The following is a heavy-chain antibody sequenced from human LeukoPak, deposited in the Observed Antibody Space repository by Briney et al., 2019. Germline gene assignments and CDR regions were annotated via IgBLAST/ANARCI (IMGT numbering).Heavy chain of an antibody. Sequence: SETLSLTCTVSGGSVSSGSYYWSWIRQPPGKGLGWIGYIYYSGSTNYNPSLKSRVTISVDTSKNRFSLKLSSVTAADTAVYYCARDPLYYYDSSGYPYGMDVWGKGTTVTVSS. CDR2: IYYSGST. D-gene: IGHD3-22*01. CDR3: ARDPLYYYDSSGYPYGMDV. CDR1: GGSVSSGSYY. V-gene: IGHV4-61*01. J-gene: IGHJ6*04.